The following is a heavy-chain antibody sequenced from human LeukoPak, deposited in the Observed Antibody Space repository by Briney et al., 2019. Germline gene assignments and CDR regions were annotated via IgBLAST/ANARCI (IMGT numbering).Heavy chain of an antibody. V-gene: IGHV3-21*01. D-gene: IGHD6-19*01. CDR2: INSSSSYI. CDR1: GFTFSSYT. Sequence: GVSLRLSCAASGFTFSSYTMTWLRQAPGKGLEWVSCINSSSSYISYGDTLKGRFTISRDNAKNSLYLQMDDLRAEDTAMYYCARALTPASGWLGSWGQGTLVTVSS. J-gene: IGHJ5*01. CDR3: ARALTPASGWLGS.